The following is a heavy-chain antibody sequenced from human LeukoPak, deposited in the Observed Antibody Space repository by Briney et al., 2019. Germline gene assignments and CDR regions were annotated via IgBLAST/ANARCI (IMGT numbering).Heavy chain of an antibody. CDR2: IYYSGST. CDR1: GGSISSYY. V-gene: IGHV4-59*08. CDR3: ATQGRGQSGSYDY. D-gene: IGHD1-26*01. J-gene: IGHJ4*02. Sequence: SETLSLTCTVSGGSISSYYCSWIRQPPGEGLEWIGNIYYSGSTNYNPSLKSRVTISVDTSKNQFSLKLSSVTAADTAVYYCATQGRGQSGSYDYWGQGTLVTVSS.